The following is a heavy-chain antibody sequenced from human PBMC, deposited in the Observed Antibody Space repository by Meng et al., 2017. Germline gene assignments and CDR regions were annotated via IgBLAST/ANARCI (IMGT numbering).Heavy chain of an antibody. CDR1: GFTFSSYA. CDR2: ISYDGSNK. Sequence: VQVVESGGGRVQPGRSLRLSCAASGFTFSSYAMHWVRQAPGKGLEWVAVISYDGSNKYYADSVKGRFTISRDNSKNTLYLQMNSLRAEDTAVYYCARDLRGASDYWGQGTLVTVSS. J-gene: IGHJ4*02. V-gene: IGHV3-30*04. CDR3: ARDLRGASDY. D-gene: IGHD1-26*01.